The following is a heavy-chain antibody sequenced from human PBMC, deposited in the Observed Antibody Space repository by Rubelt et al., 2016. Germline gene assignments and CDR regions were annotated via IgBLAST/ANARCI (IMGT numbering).Heavy chain of an antibody. D-gene: IGHD2-15*01. V-gene: IGHV1-2*02. CDR1: GYTFTAYY. Sequence: VHLVQSGAEVKKPGASVKVSCKASGYTFTAYYMHWVRQAPGQGLEWLGWINNKHGGTNSAEKFQGRVTLTRDTSTSPAYMERNSLRSDDTAVYYCTGGLVADWFDPWGQGTLVIVSS. CDR3: TGGLVADWFDP. J-gene: IGHJ5*02. CDR2: INNKHGGT.